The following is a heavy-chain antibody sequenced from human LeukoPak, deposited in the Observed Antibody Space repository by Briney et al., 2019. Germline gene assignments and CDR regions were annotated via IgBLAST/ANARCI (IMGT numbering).Heavy chain of an antibody. V-gene: IGHV4-4*09. J-gene: IGHJ4*02. D-gene: IGHD6-6*01. CDR2: IYTSGST. CDR1: GGSISSYY. Sequence: TTSETLSLTCTVSGGSISSYYWSWIRQPPGKGLEWIGYIYTSGSTNYSPSLKSRVTIAVDTSKNQFSLNLSSVTAADTAVYYCASAYSSSGARLDNWGQGTLVTAS. CDR3: ASAYSSSGARLDN.